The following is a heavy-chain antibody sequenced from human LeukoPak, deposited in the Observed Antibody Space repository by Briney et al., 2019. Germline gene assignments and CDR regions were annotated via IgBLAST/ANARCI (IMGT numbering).Heavy chain of an antibody. CDR2: IYTSGST. J-gene: IGHJ3*02. Sequence: PSETLSLTCTVSGGSISSGSYYWSWIRQPAGKGLEWIGRIYTSGSTNYNPSLKSRVTISVDTSKNQFSLKLSSVTAADTAVYYCASSGAGIAAARGAFDIWGQGTMVTVSS. D-gene: IGHD6-13*01. CDR3: ASSGAGIAAARGAFDI. CDR1: GGSISSGSYY. V-gene: IGHV4-61*02.